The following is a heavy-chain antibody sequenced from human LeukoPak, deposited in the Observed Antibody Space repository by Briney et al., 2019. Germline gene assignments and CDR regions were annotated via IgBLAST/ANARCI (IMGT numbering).Heavy chain of an antibody. CDR3: ARTTSDMVRGVMSNWFDP. D-gene: IGHD3-10*01. CDR2: IYHSGST. V-gene: IGHV4-39*07. Sequence: PSETLSLTCTVSGGSISTSNYYWGWIRQPPGKGLEWIGSIYHSGSTYYNPSLKSRVTLSVDTSKNQFSLNLSSVTAADTAVYYCARTTSDMVRGVMSNWFDPWGQGTLVTVSS. CDR1: GGSISTSNYY. J-gene: IGHJ5*02.